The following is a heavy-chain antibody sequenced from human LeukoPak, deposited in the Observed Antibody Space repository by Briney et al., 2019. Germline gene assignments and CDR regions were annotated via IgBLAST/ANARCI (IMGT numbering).Heavy chain of an antibody. CDR1: GLRFSTYG. CDR3: ARDITAVGTFDY. J-gene: IGHJ4*02. Sequence: GGSLRLSCAASGLRFSTYGMHWVRQAPGKGLEWVAYIRHDGTNDHYADSVKGRFTISRDNPKNTLYLQMHSLRAEDTAVNYCARDITAVGTFDYWGQGALVTVSS. CDR2: IRHDGTND. V-gene: IGHV3-30*02. D-gene: IGHD6-13*01.